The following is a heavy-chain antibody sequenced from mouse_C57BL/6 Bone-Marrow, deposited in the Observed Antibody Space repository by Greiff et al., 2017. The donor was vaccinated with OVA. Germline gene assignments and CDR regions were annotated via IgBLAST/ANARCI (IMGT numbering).Heavy chain of an antibody. Sequence: QVHVKQAGPELVKPGASVKLSCKASGYTFTSYDINWVKQRPGQGLEWIGWIYPSDGSTKYNEKFKGKATFTVDTSSSTAYMELHSLTSEDSAVYFCARRIYYSTDYWGQGTSVTVSS. J-gene: IGHJ4*01. D-gene: IGHD1-1*01. V-gene: IGHV1-85*01. CDR2: IYPSDGST. CDR3: ARRIYYSTDY. CDR1: GYTFTSYD.